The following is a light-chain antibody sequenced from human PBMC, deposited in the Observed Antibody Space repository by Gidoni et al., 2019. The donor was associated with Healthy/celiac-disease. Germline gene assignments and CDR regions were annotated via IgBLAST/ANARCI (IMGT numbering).Light chain of an antibody. CDR1: KVGDKY. V-gene: IGLV3-1*01. CDR3: QAWDSSTAWV. Sequence: SYALTQPPSMTVSPRPTASITCSGDKVGDKYACWYQQKPGQSPVLVIYPDSKRPSGIPERFSGSNSGNTATLTISGTQALDEADYYCQAWDSSTAWVFGGGTKLTVL. J-gene: IGLJ2*01. CDR2: PDS.